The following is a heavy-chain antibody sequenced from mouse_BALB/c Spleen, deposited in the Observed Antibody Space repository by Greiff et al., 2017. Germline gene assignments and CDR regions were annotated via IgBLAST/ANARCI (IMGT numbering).Heavy chain of an antibody. CDR3: ASSYGNSFDY. V-gene: IGHV5-9-3*01. J-gene: IGHJ2*01. D-gene: IGHD2-10*02. CDR2: ISSGGSYT. CDR1: GFTFSSYA. Sequence: EVQVVESGGGLVKPGGSLKLSCAASGFTFSSYAMSWVRQTPEKRLEWVATISSGGSYTYYPDSVKGRFTISRDNAKNTLYLQMSSLRSEDTAMYYCASSYGNSFDYWGQGTTLTVSS.